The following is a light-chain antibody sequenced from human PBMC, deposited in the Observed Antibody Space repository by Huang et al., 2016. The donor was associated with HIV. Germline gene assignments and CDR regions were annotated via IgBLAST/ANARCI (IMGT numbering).Light chain of an antibody. CDR3: QQYNDWPPLT. CDR1: PSVDSD. Sequence: EIEMTQSPATLSVSPGERATLSCRASPSVDSDLAWYQQKPGQAPRLLIYDASTRATGISAKFNCTGSGTEFSLSITNLQSEDFAVYYCQQYNDWPPLTFGGGTKVEI. CDR2: DAS. J-gene: IGKJ4*01. V-gene: IGKV3-15*01.